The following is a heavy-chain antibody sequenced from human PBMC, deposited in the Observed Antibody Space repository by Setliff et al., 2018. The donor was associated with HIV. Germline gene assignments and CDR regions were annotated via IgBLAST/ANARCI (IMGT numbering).Heavy chain of an antibody. D-gene: IGHD3-3*01. CDR1: GGSISGYY. CDR3: ARATYTTLFGVLMGGGLQY. J-gene: IGHJ4*02. CDR2: VSNGGDT. V-gene: IGHV4-59*01. Sequence: SETLSLTCTVSGGSISGYYWSWIRQPPGKGLEWIGSVSNGGDTNYNPSLKSRVSLSLDTSKTQFSLKLTSVTAADTAVYYCARATYTTLFGVLMGGGLQYWGPGTLVTVSS.